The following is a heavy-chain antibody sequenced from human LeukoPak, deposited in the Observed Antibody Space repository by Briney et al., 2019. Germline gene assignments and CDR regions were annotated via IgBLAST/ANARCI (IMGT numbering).Heavy chain of an antibody. J-gene: IGHJ4*02. Sequence: PGGSLRLSCEASGFTFSSYGMHWVRQAPGKGLEWVAVIWYDGSNKYYADPVKGRFTISRDNSKNTLYLQMNSLRAEDTAVYYCARVGCSGGSCFDYWGQGTLVTVSS. CDR3: ARVGCSGGSCFDY. V-gene: IGHV3-33*01. CDR2: IWYDGSNK. CDR1: GFTFSSYG. D-gene: IGHD2-15*01.